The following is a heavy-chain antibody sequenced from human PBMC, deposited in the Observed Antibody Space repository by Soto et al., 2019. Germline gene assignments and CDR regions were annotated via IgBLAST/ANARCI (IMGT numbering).Heavy chain of an antibody. Sequence: GGSLRLSCAASGFTFSSYAMHWVRQAPGKGLEGVAVISYDGSNKYYADSVKGRFTISRDNSKNTLYLQMNSLRAEDTAVYYCARVAATHELSYCFDYWGQGTLVTVSS. J-gene: IGHJ4*02. CDR3: ARVAATHELSYCFDY. CDR2: ISYDGSNK. V-gene: IGHV3-30-3*01. CDR1: GFTFSSYA. D-gene: IGHD3-16*02.